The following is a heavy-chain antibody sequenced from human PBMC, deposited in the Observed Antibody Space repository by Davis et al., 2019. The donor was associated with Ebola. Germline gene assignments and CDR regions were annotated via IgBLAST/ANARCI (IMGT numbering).Heavy chain of an antibody. CDR3: ARMIAAADFYYYYYGMDV. CDR2: INYRGST. CDR1: GGSISSYY. D-gene: IGHD6-13*01. Sequence: SETLSLTCTVSGGSISSYYWGWIRQPPGRGLDWIGYINYRGSTNYNPSLKSRVTISVDTSKNQFSLKLSSVTAADTAVYYCARMIAAADFYYYYYGMDVWGQGTTVTVSS. V-gene: IGHV4-59*08. J-gene: IGHJ6*02.